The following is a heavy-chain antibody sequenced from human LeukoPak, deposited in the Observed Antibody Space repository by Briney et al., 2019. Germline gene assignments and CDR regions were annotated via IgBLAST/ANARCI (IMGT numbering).Heavy chain of an antibody. Sequence: KPSETLSLTCTVSGGSISSSSYYWGWIRQPPGKGLEWIGSIYYSGSTYYNPSLKSRVTISVDTSKNQFSLKLSSVTAADTAVYYCARRFSYYYYYYMDVWGKGTTVTVSS. CDR2: IYYSGST. J-gene: IGHJ6*03. CDR1: GGSISSSSYY. V-gene: IGHV4-39*01. D-gene: IGHD3-16*01. CDR3: ARRFSYYYYYYMDV.